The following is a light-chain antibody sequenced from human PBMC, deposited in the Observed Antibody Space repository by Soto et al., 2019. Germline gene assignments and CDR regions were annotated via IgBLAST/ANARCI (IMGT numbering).Light chain of an antibody. CDR1: QSVSSNY. V-gene: IGKV3-20*01. CDR2: GAS. J-gene: IGKJ4*01. CDR3: QQYGGSPRVT. Sequence: EIVLTQSTGTLSLSPGERATLSCRASQSVSSNYLAWYQQKPGQAPRLLIYGASSRATGIPDRFSGSGSGTDFTLTIIRLEPEDFAVYYCQQYGGSPRVTFGGGTKVEIK.